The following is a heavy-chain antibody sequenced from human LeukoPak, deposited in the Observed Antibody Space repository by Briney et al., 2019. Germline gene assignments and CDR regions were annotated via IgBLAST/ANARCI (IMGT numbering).Heavy chain of an antibody. Sequence: GRSLRLSCAASGFTFRTYTFHWVRQAPGKGLEWMAVISYDGSNTYYADSVQGRFTISRDNSQNTLYLQMNSLRPEDTALYYCARHISPWKFPDAFDIWGQGTMVTVSS. CDR1: GFTFRTYT. V-gene: IGHV3-30*04. D-gene: IGHD1-1*01. CDR2: ISYDGSNT. CDR3: ARHISPWKFPDAFDI. J-gene: IGHJ3*02.